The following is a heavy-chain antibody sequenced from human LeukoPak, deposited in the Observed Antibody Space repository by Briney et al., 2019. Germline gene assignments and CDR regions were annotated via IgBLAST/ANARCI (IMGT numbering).Heavy chain of an antibody. V-gene: IGHV1-2*02. D-gene: IGHD1-26*01. Sequence: GASVKVSCKSSVYTFSSYYIHWVRQAPGQGLEWMGWINFNNGDTNYSKKFQGRVTVTRDTSISTTYMELSSLRADDTAIYHCVRERGATVDYWGQGTLVTVSS. CDR3: VRERGATVDY. CDR1: VYTFSSYY. CDR2: INFNNGDT. J-gene: IGHJ4*02.